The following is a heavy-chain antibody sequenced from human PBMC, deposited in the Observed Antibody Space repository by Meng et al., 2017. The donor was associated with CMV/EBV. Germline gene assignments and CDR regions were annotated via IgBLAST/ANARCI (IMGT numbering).Heavy chain of an antibody. J-gene: IGHJ6*02. CDR3: ARDRAAAGSYYYYYGMDV. Sequence: ASVKVSCKASGYTFTSYGISWVRQAPGQGLEWMGWISAYNGNTNYAQKLQGRVTMTTDTSTSTAYMELMSLRSDDTAVYYCARDRAAAGSYYYYYGMDVWGQGTTVTVSS. CDR2: ISAYNGNT. D-gene: IGHD6-13*01. V-gene: IGHV1-18*01. CDR1: GYTFTSYG.